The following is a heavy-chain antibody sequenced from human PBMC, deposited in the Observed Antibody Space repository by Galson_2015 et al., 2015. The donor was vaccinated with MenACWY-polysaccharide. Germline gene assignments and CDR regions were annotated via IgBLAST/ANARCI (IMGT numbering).Heavy chain of an antibody. CDR2: ISSRSTI. J-gene: IGHJ4*02. Sequence: SLRLSCAASGFTFSSYRMNWVRQAPGKGLEWVSYISSRSTIYYADSVKGRFTISRDNAKNSLYLQMNSLRDEDTAVYYCARVLKGSGGAASDYWGQGTLVTVSS. D-gene: IGHD2-15*01. CDR3: ARVLKGSGGAASDY. CDR1: GFTFSSYR. V-gene: IGHV3-48*02.